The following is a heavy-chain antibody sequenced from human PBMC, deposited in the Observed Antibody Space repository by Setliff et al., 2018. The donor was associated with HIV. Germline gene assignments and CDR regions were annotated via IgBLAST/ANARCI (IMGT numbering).Heavy chain of an antibody. CDR1: GGPLSGHY. CDR2: TSHSGKT. D-gene: IGHD2-2*01. V-gene: IGHV4-34*01. CDR3: VTSSSWSSRLNF. Sequence: SETLSLTCAVYGGPLSGHYWSWIRQPPGQGLEWIGETSHSGKTNYNPSLKSRVTISVDTSKNRFSLKLTSVTAADTAVYYCVTSSSWSSRLNFWGPGMLVTVSS. J-gene: IGHJ4*02.